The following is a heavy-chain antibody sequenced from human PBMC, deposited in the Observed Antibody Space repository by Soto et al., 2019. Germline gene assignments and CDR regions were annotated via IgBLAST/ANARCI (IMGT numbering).Heavy chain of an antibody. CDR1: GCTFNTYS. CDR2: IVPIFGPP. D-gene: IGHD3-22*01. Sequence: SVKVSCKASGCTFNTYSTNWVRQAPGQGLEWIGGIVPIFGPPNYAHKFQGRVTITADEVTATAYMELRGLRSEDTAVYYCARGIEVGVFDSWGQGTLVTVSS. J-gene: IGHJ4*02. CDR3: ARGIEVGVFDS. V-gene: IGHV1-69*13.